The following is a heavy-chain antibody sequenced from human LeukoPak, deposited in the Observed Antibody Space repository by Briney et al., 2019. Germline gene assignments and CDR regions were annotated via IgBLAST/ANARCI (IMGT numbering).Heavy chain of an antibody. Sequence: SETLSLTCTVSGGSISSYYWSWIRQPAGKGLEWIGRIYTSGSTNYNPSLKSRVTMSVDTSKNQFSLKLSSVTAADTAVYYCARGSDTYTILYFQHWGQGTLVTVSS. CDR1: GGSISSYY. CDR2: IYTSGST. J-gene: IGHJ1*01. CDR3: ARGSDTYTILYFQH. V-gene: IGHV4-4*07. D-gene: IGHD3-3*01.